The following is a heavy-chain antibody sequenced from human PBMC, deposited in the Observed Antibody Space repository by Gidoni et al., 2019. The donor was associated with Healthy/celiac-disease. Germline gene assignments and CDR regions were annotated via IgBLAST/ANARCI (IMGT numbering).Heavy chain of an antibody. J-gene: IGHJ4*02. CDR2: ST. V-gene: IGHV4-59*01. CDR3: ARDGSYGDFDY. D-gene: IGHD5-18*01. Sequence: STNYNPSLKSRVTISVDTSKNQFSLKLSSVTAADTAVYYCARDGSYGDFDYWGQGTLVTVSS.